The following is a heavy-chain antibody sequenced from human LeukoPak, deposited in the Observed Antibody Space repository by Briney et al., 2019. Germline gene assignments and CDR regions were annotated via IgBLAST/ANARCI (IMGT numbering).Heavy chain of an antibody. CDR2: IIPIFGTA. J-gene: IGHJ4*02. Sequence: GASVKVSCTASGGTFSSYAISWVRQAPGQGLEWTGGIIPIFGTANYAQKFQGRVTITADESTSTAYMELSSLRSEDTAVYYCARAHYYDSSGYYSVGTPFDYWGQGTLVTVSS. D-gene: IGHD3-22*01. CDR3: ARAHYYDSSGYYSVGTPFDY. CDR1: GGTFSSYA. V-gene: IGHV1-69*13.